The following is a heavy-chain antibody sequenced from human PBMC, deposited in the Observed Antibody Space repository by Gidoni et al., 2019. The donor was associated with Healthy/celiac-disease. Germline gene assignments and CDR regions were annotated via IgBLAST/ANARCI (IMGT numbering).Heavy chain of an antibody. CDR1: GGSFSGYY. V-gene: IGHV4-34*01. CDR2: INHSGST. Sequence: QVQLQQWGAGLLQPSETLSLTCAVYGGSFSGYYWGWIRQPPGKGLEWIGEINHSGSTNYNPSLKSRVTISVDTSKNQFSLKLSSVTAADTAVYYCARGGNYYDSSGYPFYFDYWGQGTLVTVSS. CDR3: ARGGNYYDSSGYPFYFDY. D-gene: IGHD3-22*01. J-gene: IGHJ4*02.